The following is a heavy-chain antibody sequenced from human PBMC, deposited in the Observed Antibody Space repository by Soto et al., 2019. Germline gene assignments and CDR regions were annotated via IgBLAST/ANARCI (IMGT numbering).Heavy chain of an antibody. CDR1: GYTFSSYR. CDR2: IHAYNGDT. Sequence: QVQLVQSGAEVKKPGASVKVSCKASGYTFSSYRISWVRQAPGQGPEWMGWIHAYNGDTKYAQKFQDRLIMTTDTSTNTAYMELRSLTSDDTAVYYCARADYGDDDYWGQGTLVTVSS. V-gene: IGHV1-18*01. J-gene: IGHJ4*02. CDR3: ARADYGDDDY. D-gene: IGHD4-17*01.